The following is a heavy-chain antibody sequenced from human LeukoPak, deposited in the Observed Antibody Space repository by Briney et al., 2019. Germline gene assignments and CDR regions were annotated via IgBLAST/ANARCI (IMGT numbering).Heavy chain of an antibody. CDR1: GYSSTSYW. Sequence: GESLKISCKGSGYSSTSYWIGWVRQMPGKGLEWMGIIYPGDSDTRYSPSFQGQVTISADKSISTAYLQWSSLRASDTAIYYCARHLLTPGGSYYFDFWGQGTLVTVSS. J-gene: IGHJ4*02. CDR2: IYPGDSDT. D-gene: IGHD1-26*01. CDR3: ARHLLTPGGSYYFDF. V-gene: IGHV5-51*01.